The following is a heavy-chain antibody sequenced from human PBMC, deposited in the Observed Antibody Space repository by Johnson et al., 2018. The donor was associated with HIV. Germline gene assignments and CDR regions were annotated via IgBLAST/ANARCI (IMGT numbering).Heavy chain of an antibody. CDR2: IRYDGDNK. CDR1: GFTFSYYG. CDR3: AKDEAQTLASVGREAFDI. Sequence: HVQLVESGGGVVQPGGSLRLSCAAFGFTFSYYGMHWVRQAPGKGLEWVAFIRYDGDNKYYGDSVKGRFTISRDNSKDTLYLQMNGLRPEDTAVYYCAKDEAQTLASVGREAFDIWGQGTMVTVSA. J-gene: IGHJ3*02. V-gene: IGHV3-30*02. D-gene: IGHD5-24*01.